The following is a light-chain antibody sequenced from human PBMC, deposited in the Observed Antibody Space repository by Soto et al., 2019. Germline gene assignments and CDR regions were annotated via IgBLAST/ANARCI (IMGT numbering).Light chain of an antibody. Sequence: EIVLTQSPGTLSLTPGDRSTLSCRASQSVSSSYLAWYQQKPGQAPRLLIYGASSRATGIPDRFSGSGSGTDFTLTISRLEPEDFAVYYCQQYVSSRTFGQGTKVDI. CDR1: QSVSSSY. J-gene: IGKJ1*01. CDR3: QQYVSSRT. CDR2: GAS. V-gene: IGKV3-20*01.